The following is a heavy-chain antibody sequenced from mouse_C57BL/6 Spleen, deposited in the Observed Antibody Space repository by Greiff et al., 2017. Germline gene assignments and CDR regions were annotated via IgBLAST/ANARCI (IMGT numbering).Heavy chain of an antibody. CDR3: ASGDYYCSSYHYAMDY. D-gene: IGHD1-1*01. J-gene: IGHJ4*01. V-gene: IGHV5-17*01. CDR1: GFTFSDYG. CDR2: ISSGSSTI. Sequence: EVKLVESGGGLVKPGGSLKLSCAASGFTFSDYGMHWVRQAPEKGLEWVAYISSGSSTIYYADTVKGRFTISRDNAKNTLFLQMTSLRSEDTAMYYCASGDYYCSSYHYAMDYWGQGTSVTVYS.